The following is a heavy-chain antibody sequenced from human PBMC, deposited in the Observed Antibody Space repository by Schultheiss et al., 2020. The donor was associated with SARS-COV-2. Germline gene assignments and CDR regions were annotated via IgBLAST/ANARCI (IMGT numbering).Heavy chain of an antibody. D-gene: IGHD2-15*01. J-gene: IGHJ6*03. V-gene: IGHV4-34*01. CDR3: ARGSRLRSVYYYYYMDV. CDR2: INDSGST. CDR1: GGSFSNYY. Sequence: GSLRLSCAVYGGSFSNYYWSWIHQPPGKGLEWIGEINDSGSTKYNPSLKSRVTISVDTSKNQFSLKLRSVTAADTAVHYCARGSRLRSVYYYYYMDVWGKGTTVTVSS.